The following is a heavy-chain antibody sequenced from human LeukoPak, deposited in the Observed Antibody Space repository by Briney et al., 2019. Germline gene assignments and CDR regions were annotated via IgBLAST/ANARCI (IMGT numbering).Heavy chain of an antibody. J-gene: IGHJ4*02. CDR1: GGSISSSSYY. V-gene: IGHV4-39*01. Sequence: SETLSLTCTVSGGSISSSSYYWGWIRQPPGKGLEWIGSIYYSGSTYYNPSLKSRVTISVDTSKNQFSLKLSSVTAADTAVYYCARHDKMTGQLWLPFDYWGQGTLVTVSS. CDR3: ARHDKMTGQLWLPFDY. CDR2: IYYSGST. D-gene: IGHD5-18*01.